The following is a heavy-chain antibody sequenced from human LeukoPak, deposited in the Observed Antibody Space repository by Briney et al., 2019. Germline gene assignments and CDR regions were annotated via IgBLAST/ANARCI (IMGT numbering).Heavy chain of an antibody. CDR2: MNPNSGNT. D-gene: IGHD2-15*01. Sequence: ASVTVSCTASGYTFTSYDINWVRQATGQGLEWMGWMNPNSGNTGYAQKFQGRVTMTRNTSISTAYMELSSLRSEGTAVYYCARGEDSNFDYWGQGTLVTVSS. CDR3: ARGEDSNFDY. V-gene: IGHV1-8*01. CDR1: GYTFTSYD. J-gene: IGHJ4*02.